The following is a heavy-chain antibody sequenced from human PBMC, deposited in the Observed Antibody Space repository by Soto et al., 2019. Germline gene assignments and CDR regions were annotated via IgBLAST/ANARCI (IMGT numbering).Heavy chain of an antibody. Sequence: ASVKVSCKTSGYTFINYGINWVRQAPGQGLEWMGWISAYNGDTNYAHKVQDRLTMTTDTSTSTAYMELTTLTSDDTAVYYCAREAGSGSYNPDLRTWGQGTLVTVSS. J-gene: IGHJ5*02. CDR1: GYTFINYG. D-gene: IGHD1-26*01. CDR3: AREAGSGSYNPDLRT. V-gene: IGHV1-18*04. CDR2: ISAYNGDT.